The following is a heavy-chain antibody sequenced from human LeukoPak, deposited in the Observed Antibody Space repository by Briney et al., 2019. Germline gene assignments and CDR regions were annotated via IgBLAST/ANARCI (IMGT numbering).Heavy chain of an antibody. CDR1: GGSISSYY. Sequence: SETLSLTCTVSGGSISSYYWGWIRPPPGKGLEWIGYIHYSGGTNYNPSLKSRVTISVETSKHQVSLKLASVTAADTAVYYCARGLGPSAMFDPWGQGTLVTVSS. CDR3: ARGLGPSAMFDP. D-gene: IGHD6-6*01. J-gene: IGHJ5*02. V-gene: IGHV4-59*01. CDR2: IHYSGGT.